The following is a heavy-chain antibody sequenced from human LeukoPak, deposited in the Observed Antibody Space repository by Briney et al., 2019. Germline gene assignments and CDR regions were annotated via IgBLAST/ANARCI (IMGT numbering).Heavy chain of an antibody. CDR2: INHSGST. Sequence: SETLSLTCAVYGGSFSGYYWSWIRQPPGKGLEWIGEINHSGSTNFNPSLKSRVTISVDTSKNQFSLKLSSVTAADTAVYYCARGSNYYDSGKGWFDPWGQGTLVTVSS. CDR1: GGSFSGYY. V-gene: IGHV4-34*01. J-gene: IGHJ5*02. D-gene: IGHD3-10*01. CDR3: ARGSNYYDSGKGWFDP.